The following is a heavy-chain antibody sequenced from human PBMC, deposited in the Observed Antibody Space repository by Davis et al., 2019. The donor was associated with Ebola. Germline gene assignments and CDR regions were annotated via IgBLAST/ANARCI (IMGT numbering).Heavy chain of an antibody. CDR1: GYTFTTYG. V-gene: IGHV1-18*01. CDR2: ISAYNGNT. J-gene: IGHJ2*01. CDR3: ARVTTTVLDWYFDL. D-gene: IGHD4-17*01. Sequence: ASVKVSCKASGYTFTTYGITWVRQAPGQGLEWMGWISAYNGNTNYAQKLQGRVTITADKSTSTAYMELSSLRSEDTAVYYCARVTTTVLDWYFDLWGRGTLVTVSS.